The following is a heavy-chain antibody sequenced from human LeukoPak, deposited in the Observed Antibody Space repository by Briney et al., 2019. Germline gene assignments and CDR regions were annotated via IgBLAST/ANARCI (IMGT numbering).Heavy chain of an antibody. V-gene: IGHV5-10-1*01. J-gene: IGHJ4*02. Sequence: GESLKISCKGSGYSFTSYWISWVRQMPGKGLEWMGRIDPSDSYTNYSPSFQGHVTISADKSISTAYLQWSSLKASDTAMYYCARGGYCSGGSCPYYFDYWGQGTLVAVSS. CDR1: GYSFTSYW. D-gene: IGHD2-15*01. CDR3: ARGGYCSGGSCPYYFDY. CDR2: IDPSDSYT.